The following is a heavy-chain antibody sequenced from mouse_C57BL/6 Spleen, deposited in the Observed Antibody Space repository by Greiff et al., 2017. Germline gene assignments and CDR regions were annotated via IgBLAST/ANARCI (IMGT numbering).Heavy chain of an antibody. V-gene: IGHV1-52*01. D-gene: IGHD1-1*01. Sequence: QVQLKQPGAELVRPGSSVKLSCKASGYTFTSYWMHWVKQRPIQGLEWIGNIDPSDSETHYNQKFKDKATLTVDKSSSTAYMPLSSLTSEDSAVYYCARETYYGSSYFDYWGQGTTLTVSS. CDR3: ARETYYGSSYFDY. J-gene: IGHJ2*01. CDR2: IDPSDSET. CDR1: GYTFTSYW.